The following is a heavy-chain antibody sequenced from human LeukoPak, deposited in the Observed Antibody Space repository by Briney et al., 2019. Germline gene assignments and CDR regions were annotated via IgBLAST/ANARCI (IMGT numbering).Heavy chain of an antibody. CDR2: IVTSSSYI. CDR1: GFTFSSYT. Sequence: GRSLRLSCAASGFTFSSYTMNWVRQAPGKGQEWVSSIVTSSSYIYYADSVKGRFTVSRDNAKNSLYLQMNSLRAEDTAVYYCARASGSFDYWGQGTLVSVSS. J-gene: IGHJ4*02. CDR3: ARASGSFDY. D-gene: IGHD1-26*01. V-gene: IGHV3-21*01.